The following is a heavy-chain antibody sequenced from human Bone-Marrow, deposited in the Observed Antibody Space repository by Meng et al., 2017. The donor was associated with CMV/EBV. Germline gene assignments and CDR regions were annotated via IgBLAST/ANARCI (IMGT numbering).Heavy chain of an antibody. CDR1: GFTFSSYS. Sequence: GGSLRLSCAAAGFTFSSYSMNWVRQAPGKGLEWVSSISSSSSYIYYADSVKGRFTISRDNAKNSLYLQMNSLRAEDTAVYYCARDPRAYFDYWGQGTLVTVSS. J-gene: IGHJ4*02. CDR2: ISSSSSYI. V-gene: IGHV3-21*01. CDR3: ARDPRAYFDY.